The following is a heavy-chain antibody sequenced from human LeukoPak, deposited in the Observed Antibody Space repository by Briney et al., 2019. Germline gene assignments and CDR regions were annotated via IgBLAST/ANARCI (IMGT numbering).Heavy chain of an antibody. Sequence: GRSLRLSCAASGFTFSGFAIHWVRQAPGKGLEWVSVISRDGSGTYYSDSVKGRFTISRDNSKNTEYLQMNSLEPDDTAVYYCARDAFYSSGTYFDYWGQGTPVTVSS. D-gene: IGHD3-10*01. J-gene: IGHJ4*02. CDR1: GFTFSGFA. CDR3: ARDAFYSSGTYFDY. V-gene: IGHV3-30*04. CDR2: ISRDGSGT.